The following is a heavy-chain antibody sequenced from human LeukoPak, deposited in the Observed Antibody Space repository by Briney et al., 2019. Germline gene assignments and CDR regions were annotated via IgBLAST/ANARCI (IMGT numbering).Heavy chain of an antibody. D-gene: IGHD2-21*02. V-gene: IGHV1-58*02. CDR2: IVVGSGNT. CDR3: AADIVVVTATRDLDAFDI. Sequence: SVKVSCKASGFTFTSSAMQWVRQARGQRLEWIGLIVVGSGNTNYAQKFQERVTITRDMSTSTAYMELSSLRSEDTAVYYCAADIVVVTATRDLDAFDIWGQGTMVTVSS. CDR1: GFTFTSSA. J-gene: IGHJ3*02.